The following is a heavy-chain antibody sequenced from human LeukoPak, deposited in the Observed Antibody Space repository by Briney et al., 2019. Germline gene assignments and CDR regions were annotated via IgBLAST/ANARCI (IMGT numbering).Heavy chain of an antibody. J-gene: IGHJ5*02. CDR3: SSGVPGPCMPP. Sequence: PSETLSLTCTVSGGSISSYYWSWIRQPPGKGLEWIGYIYSSGSTKYNPSLKSRVTISVDTSKTQFSLKLSSLTAADTAGDYCSSGVPGPCMPPWGQGTLVTVSS. V-gene: IGHV4-59*01. CDR2: IYSSGST. CDR1: GGSISSYY. D-gene: IGHD2-8*01.